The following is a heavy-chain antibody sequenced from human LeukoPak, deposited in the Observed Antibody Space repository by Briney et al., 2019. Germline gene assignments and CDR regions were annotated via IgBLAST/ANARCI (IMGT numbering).Heavy chain of an antibody. Sequence: SETLSLTCTVSGGSVSDYYWSWIRQSPGKGLEWFGYIYYSGSTNYNPSLKSRVTISVDTSKNQFSLKVSSMTAADTAVYYCARHQRGNSDAFDIWGQGTMVTVSS. CDR3: ARHQRGNSDAFDI. J-gene: IGHJ3*02. CDR2: IYYSGST. D-gene: IGHD4-23*01. V-gene: IGHV4-59*02. CDR1: GGSVSDYY.